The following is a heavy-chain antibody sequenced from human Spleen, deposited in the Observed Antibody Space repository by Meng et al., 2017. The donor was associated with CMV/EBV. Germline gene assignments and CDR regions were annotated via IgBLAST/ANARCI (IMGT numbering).Heavy chain of an antibody. CDR2: IRSKANSYAT. V-gene: IGHV3-73*01. D-gene: IGHD6-6*01. CDR1: GFTFSGSA. Sequence: GGSLRLSCAASGFTFSGSAIHWVRQASGKGLEWVGRIRSKANSYATAFAASVKGRFTISRDDSKNTAYLQMNSLKIEDTAVYYCTSPSDSSSSSYYYYYGMDVWGQGTTVTVSS. J-gene: IGHJ6*02. CDR3: TSPSDSSSSSYYYYYGMDV.